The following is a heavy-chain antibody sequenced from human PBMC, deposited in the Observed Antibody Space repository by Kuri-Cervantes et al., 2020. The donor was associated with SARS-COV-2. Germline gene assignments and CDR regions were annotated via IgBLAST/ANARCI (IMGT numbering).Heavy chain of an antibody. CDR3: AREMLGYYDSSGSDY. D-gene: IGHD3-22*01. CDR1: GGTFSSYA. V-gene: IGHV1-69*13. CDR2: IIPIFGTA. Sequence: SVKVSCKASGGTFSSYAISWVQQAPGQGLEWMGGIIPIFGTANYAQKFQGRVTITADESTSTAYMELSSLRSEDTAVYYCAREMLGYYDSSGSDYWGQGTLVTVSS. J-gene: IGHJ4*02.